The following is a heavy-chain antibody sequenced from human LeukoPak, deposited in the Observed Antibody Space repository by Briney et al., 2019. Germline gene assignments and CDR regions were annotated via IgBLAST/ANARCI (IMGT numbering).Heavy chain of an antibody. CDR2: IYYSGST. V-gene: IGHV4-59*08. D-gene: IGHD1-26*01. CDR1: GDSISRYY. J-gene: IGHJ4*02. Sequence: PSETLSLTCTVSGDSISRYYWSWIRQPPGKGLEWIGDIYYSGSTNYNPSLKSRVTISVDTSKNQFSLRLSSVTAADTAVYYSARLASGSYGPLTPFDYWGQGTLVTVSS. CDR3: ARLASGSYGPLTPFDY.